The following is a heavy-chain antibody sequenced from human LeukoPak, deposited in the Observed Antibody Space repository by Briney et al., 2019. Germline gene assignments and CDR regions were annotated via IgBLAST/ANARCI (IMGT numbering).Heavy chain of an antibody. CDR3: ATGTFELPRVNWDY. D-gene: IGHD1-26*01. J-gene: IGHJ4*02. CDR2: FDPEDGET. Sequence: ASVKVSCKVSGYTLTELSMHWMRQAPGKGLEWMGGFDPEDGETIYAQKFQGRVTMTEDTSTDTAYIELSSLRSEDTAVYYCATGTFELPRVNWDYWGQGTLATVSS. CDR1: GYTLTELS. V-gene: IGHV1-24*01.